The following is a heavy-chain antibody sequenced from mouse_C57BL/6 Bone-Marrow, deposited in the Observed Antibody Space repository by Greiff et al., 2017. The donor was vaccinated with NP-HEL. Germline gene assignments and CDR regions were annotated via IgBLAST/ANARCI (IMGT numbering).Heavy chain of an antibody. D-gene: IGHD3-3*01. J-gene: IGHJ2*01. V-gene: IGHV2-2*01. CDR2: IWSGGST. CDR3: ASQLTPYYFDY. Sequence: QVQLQQSGPGLVQPSQSLSITCTVSGFSLTSYGVHWVRQSPGKGLEWLGVIWSGGSTDYNAAFISRLSISKDNSKSQFFFKMNSLQADDTAIYYCASQLTPYYFDYWGQGTTLTVSS. CDR1: GFSLTSYG.